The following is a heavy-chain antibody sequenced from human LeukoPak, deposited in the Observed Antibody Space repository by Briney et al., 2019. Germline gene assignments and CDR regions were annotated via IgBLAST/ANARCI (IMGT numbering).Heavy chain of an antibody. V-gene: IGHV3-9*03. CDR1: GFIFGVYA. Sequence: GGSLRLSCAASGFIFGVYAMHWVRHAPGKGLEWVSGISWNSDSIAYADSVKGRFTISRDNAKNTLYLQMNSLRVEDMALYYCAKSFGSTSYPLDYWGQGTLVTVSS. D-gene: IGHD3-10*01. CDR3: AKSFGSTSYPLDY. J-gene: IGHJ4*02. CDR2: ISWNSDSI.